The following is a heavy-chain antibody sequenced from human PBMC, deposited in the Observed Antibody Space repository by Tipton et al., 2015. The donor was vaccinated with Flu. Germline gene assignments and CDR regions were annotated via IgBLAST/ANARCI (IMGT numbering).Heavy chain of an antibody. V-gene: IGHV4-34*01. J-gene: IGHJ3*02. CDR3: ARRHFSFDI. CDR2: INHSGTT. D-gene: IGHD2/OR15-2a*01. Sequence: TLSLTCAVYGGSFSAYYWSWIRQPPGKGLEWVGEINHSGTTNYNPSLMSRVTTSADTSKKRFSLRLTSVTAADTAVYYCARRHFSFDIWGQGTMVTVSS. CDR1: GGSFSAYY.